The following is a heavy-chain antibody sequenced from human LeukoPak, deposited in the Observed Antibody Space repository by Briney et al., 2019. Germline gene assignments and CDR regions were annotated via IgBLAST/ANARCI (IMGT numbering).Heavy chain of an antibody. V-gene: IGHV3-7*01. CDR3: AREAPTFVVVPAAIRRNHETAFDI. D-gene: IGHD2-2*01. J-gene: IGHJ3*02. CDR2: IKEDGSVK. Sequence: PGGSLRLSCVTSGFTFSTSWMNWVRQAPGKGLEWVANIKEDGSVKNYADSVKGGFTISRDNAKNPLYLQINCLRAEDTAVYYCAREAPTFVVVPAAIRRNHETAFDIWGQGTMVTVSS. CDR1: GFTFSTSW.